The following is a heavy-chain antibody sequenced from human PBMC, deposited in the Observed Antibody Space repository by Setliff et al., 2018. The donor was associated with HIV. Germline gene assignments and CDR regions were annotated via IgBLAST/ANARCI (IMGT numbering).Heavy chain of an antibody. CDR1: GGSLISGGYY. D-gene: IGHD4-4*01. Sequence: SETLSLTCTVSGGSLISGGYYWTWIRQRPGKGLEWIGYIYYTGKTYSNPSLSSRLTMSVDTSKNQFTLKLRSVTAADTAVYYCARDLTSNSNCFDPWGQGVLVTVSS. CDR2: IYYTGKT. CDR3: ARDLTSNSNCFDP. J-gene: IGHJ5*02. V-gene: IGHV4-31*03.